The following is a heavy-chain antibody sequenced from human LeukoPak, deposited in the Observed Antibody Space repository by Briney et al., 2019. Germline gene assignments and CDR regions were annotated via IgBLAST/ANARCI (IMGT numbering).Heavy chain of an antibody. V-gene: IGHV3-23*01. Sequence: GGSLRLFCAASGFTFSSYAMSWVRQTPGKGLEWVSGISGGGGTTYYADSVKGRFTISRDNSQNTLYLQINSLRAGDTAVYYCARDGAVAGSDAFDIWGQGTMVIVSS. J-gene: IGHJ3*02. CDR3: ARDGAVAGSDAFDI. CDR2: ISGGGGTT. CDR1: GFTFSSYA. D-gene: IGHD6-19*01.